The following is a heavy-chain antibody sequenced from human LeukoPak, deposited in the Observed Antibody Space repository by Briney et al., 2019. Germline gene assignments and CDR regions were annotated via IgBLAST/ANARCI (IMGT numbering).Heavy chain of an antibody. J-gene: IGHJ4*02. CDR2: IYHSGST. V-gene: IGHV4-38-2*02. CDR3: AREVAAAGREVDY. CDR1: GYSISSGYY. D-gene: IGHD6-13*01. Sequence: SETLSLTCAVSGYSISSGYYWGWIRQPPGKGLEWIGSIYHSGSTYYNPSLKSRATISVDTSKNQFSLKLSSVTAADTAVYYCAREVAAAGREVDYWGQGTLVTVSS.